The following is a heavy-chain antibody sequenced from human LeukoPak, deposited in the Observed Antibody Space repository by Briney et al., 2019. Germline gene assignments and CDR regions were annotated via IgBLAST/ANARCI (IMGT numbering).Heavy chain of an antibody. CDR3: ASDELLEEVADYFDS. CDR2: TAYGGQQK. V-gene: IGHV3-30*06. D-gene: IGHD2-21*01. CDR1: DLQHIRYG. Sequence: RSLRLSGASSDLQHIRYGMRGVRPATSEWLEGMAATAYGGQQKYDAASVRDRFTISGDNSNNTLYRQMYMLRREARALYYCASDELLEEVADYFDSWGQGTLVTVSS. J-gene: IGHJ4*02.